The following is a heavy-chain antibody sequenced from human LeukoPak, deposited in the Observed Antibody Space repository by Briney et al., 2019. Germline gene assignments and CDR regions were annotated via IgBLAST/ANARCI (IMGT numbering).Heavy chain of an antibody. J-gene: IGHJ4*02. V-gene: IGHV3-7*01. CDR2: IKQDESEK. D-gene: IGHD6-19*01. CDR3: ARADFDASAWYRIDF. Sequence: GGSLRLSCAASGFTFTTYWMTWVRQAPGKGLEWVANIKQDESEKYYVDSVKGRFTISRDNAKTSLFLQMNSLRADDTAVYYCARADFDASAWYRIDFWGQGTLVTVSS. CDR1: GFTFTTYW.